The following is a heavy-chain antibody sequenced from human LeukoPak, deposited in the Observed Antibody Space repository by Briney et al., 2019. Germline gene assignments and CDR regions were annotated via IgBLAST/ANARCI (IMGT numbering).Heavy chain of an antibody. CDR1: GFTFSSYE. D-gene: IGHD6-13*01. Sequence: GGSLRLSCAASGFTFSSYEMNWVRQAPGKGLEWVSYISSSGSTIYYADSVKGRFTISRDNAKNSLYLQMNSLRAEDTAVYYCAKDQQQLVPSSLLDYWGQGTLVTVSS. CDR2: ISSSGSTI. J-gene: IGHJ4*02. CDR3: AKDQQQLVPSSLLDY. V-gene: IGHV3-48*03.